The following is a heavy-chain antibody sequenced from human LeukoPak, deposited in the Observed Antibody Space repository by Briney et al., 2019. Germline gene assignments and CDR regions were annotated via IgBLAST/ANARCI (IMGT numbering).Heavy chain of an antibody. V-gene: IGHV3-74*01. D-gene: IGHD3-10*01. CDR1: GFTFSNYW. CDR2: INRDGSTT. Sequence: GGSLRLSCAASGFTFSNYWVHWVRHAPGKGLVWVSRINRDGSTTNYADSVKGRFTVSRDNAKNTLNLQMNSLRAEDTAVYYCARDRKSGESSEIDFWGQGTLVTVSS. CDR3: ARDRKSGESSEIDF. J-gene: IGHJ4*02.